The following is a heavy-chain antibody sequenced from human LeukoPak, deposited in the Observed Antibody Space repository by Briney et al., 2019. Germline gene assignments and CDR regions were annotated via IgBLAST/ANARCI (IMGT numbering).Heavy chain of an antibody. J-gene: IGHJ1*01. D-gene: IGHD6-13*01. CDR3: AKDPIAAATPEYFQH. CDR1: GFTFISYA. CDR2: LSGSGGST. Sequence: PGGSLRLSCEASGFTFISYAMNWVRQAPGKGLEWVSALSGSGGSTYYADSVRGRFTISRDNSKNTLYLQMNSLRAEDTAVYYCAKDPIAAATPEYFQHWGQGTLVTVSS. V-gene: IGHV3-23*01.